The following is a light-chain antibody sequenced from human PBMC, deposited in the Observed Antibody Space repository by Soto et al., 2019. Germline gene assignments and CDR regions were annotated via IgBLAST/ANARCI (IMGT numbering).Light chain of an antibody. CDR2: KAS. V-gene: IGKV1-5*03. CDR3: QQYNSWWT. J-gene: IGKJ1*01. Sequence: DIQMTQSPSTLSASVRDRVTITCRASQSISSWLAWYQQKPGKAPKLLIYKASSLESGVPSRFSGSGSGTEFTLTISSLQPDDFATYYCQQYNSWWTFGQGKKVEIK. CDR1: QSISSW.